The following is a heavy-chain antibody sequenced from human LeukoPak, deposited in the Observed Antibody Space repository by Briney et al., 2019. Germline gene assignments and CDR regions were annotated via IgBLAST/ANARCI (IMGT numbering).Heavy chain of an antibody. CDR2: IYYSGST. CDR1: GGSISSYY. Sequence: SETLSLTCTVSGGSISSYYWSWIRQPPGKGREWIGYIYYSGSTNYNPSIKSRVTISVDTSKNQSSLKLSSVTAADTAVYYCASGYYYDSSALRDDAFDIWGQGTMVTVSS. CDR3: ASGYYYDSSALRDDAFDI. J-gene: IGHJ3*02. V-gene: IGHV4-59*01. D-gene: IGHD3-22*01.